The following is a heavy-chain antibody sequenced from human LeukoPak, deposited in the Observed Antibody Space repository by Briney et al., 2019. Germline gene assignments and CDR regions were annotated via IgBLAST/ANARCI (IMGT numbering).Heavy chain of an antibody. CDR2: INPSGGST. Sequence: ASVKVSCKASGYTFTSYYMHWVRQAPGQGLEWMGIINPSGGSTSYAQKFQGRVTMTRDTSTSTVYMELSSLRSEDTAVYYCARVMGYNWNDDDVFDIWGQGTMVTVSS. J-gene: IGHJ3*02. D-gene: IGHD1-1*01. CDR3: ARVMGYNWNDDDVFDI. V-gene: IGHV1-46*01. CDR1: GYTFTSYY.